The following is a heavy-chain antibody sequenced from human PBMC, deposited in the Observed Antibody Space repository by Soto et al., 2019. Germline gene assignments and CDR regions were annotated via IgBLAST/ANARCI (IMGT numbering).Heavy chain of an antibody. CDR2: IYYSGST. Sequence: SETLSLTCTDSGGSINSDYWSWLRQPPGKGLEWIGYIYYSGSTNYNPSLKSRVTISVDTSKNQFSLKLSSLTAADTAVYYCARGPYSSSAFHYWGQGTLVTVSS. CDR3: ARGPYSSSAFHY. J-gene: IGHJ4*02. V-gene: IGHV4-59*01. D-gene: IGHD6-6*01. CDR1: GGSINSDY.